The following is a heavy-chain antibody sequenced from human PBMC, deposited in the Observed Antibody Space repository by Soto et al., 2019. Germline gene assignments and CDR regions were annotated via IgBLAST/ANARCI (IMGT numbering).Heavy chain of an antibody. V-gene: IGHV1-69*01. J-gene: IGHJ3*01. CDR3: ARWMRRELQAFDF. D-gene: IGHD1-26*01. CDR2: IIPIIGTA. Sequence: QVQLVQSGAEVKKPGSSVKVSCKASGGTFSSYAISWVRQAPGQGLEWMGGIIPIIGTANYAQKFQSRVTITADESTSTAYMELSSLRSEGTAVYYCARWMRRELQAFDFWGQGTMVTVSS. CDR1: GGTFSSYA.